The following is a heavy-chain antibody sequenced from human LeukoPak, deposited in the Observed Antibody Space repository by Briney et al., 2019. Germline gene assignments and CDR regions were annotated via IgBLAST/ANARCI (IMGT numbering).Heavy chain of an antibody. D-gene: IGHD3-22*01. CDR1: RFAFSDFS. CDR2: IYSGGST. V-gene: IGHV3-53*05. J-gene: IGHJ4*02. CDR3: ARASPYYYDSSGYYSPFDY. Sequence: GGSLRLSCAASRFAFSDFSMIWVRQAPGKGLERVSVIYSGGSTYYADSVKGRFTISRDNSKNTLYLQMNSLRAEDTAVYYCARASPYYYDSSGYYSPFDYWGQGTLVTVSS.